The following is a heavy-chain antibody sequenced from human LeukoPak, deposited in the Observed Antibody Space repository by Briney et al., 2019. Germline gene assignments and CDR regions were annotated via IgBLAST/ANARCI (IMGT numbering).Heavy chain of an antibody. J-gene: IGHJ4*02. V-gene: IGHV3-21*01. CDR3: ARATVTTEEFDY. D-gene: IGHD4-17*01. CDR1: GFTVSSNY. CDR2: ISSSSSYI. Sequence: GGSLRLSCAASGFTVSSNYMSWVRQAPGKGLEWVSSISSSSSYIYYADSVKGRFTISRDNAKNSLYLQMNSLRAEDTAMYYCARATVTTEEFDYWGQGTLVTVSS.